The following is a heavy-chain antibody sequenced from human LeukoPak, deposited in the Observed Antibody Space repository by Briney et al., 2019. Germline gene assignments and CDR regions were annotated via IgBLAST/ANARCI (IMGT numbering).Heavy chain of an antibody. J-gene: IGHJ4*02. D-gene: IGHD5-18*01. CDR3: ARDQTDPDTAMMTYFEY. CDR2: IYPGDSDT. Sequence: GESLKISCKGSGYSFTSYCIGWVRQMPGKGLDWMGIIYPGDSDTRYSPSFQVQVTISADKSISTAYLQWSSLKAPDTAMYYCARDQTDPDTAMMTYFEYWGQGTLVTVSS. V-gene: IGHV5-51*01. CDR1: GYSFTSYC.